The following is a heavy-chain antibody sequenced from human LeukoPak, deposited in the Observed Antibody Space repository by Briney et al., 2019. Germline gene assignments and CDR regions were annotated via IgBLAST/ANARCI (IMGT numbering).Heavy chain of an antibody. Sequence: SETLSLTCTVSGDSFNYYFYSWIRQPPGKGLEWIGHIYYSGGTNYNPSFKSRVFMSVDPSKSQLALNLRSVTAADTAVYYCARKLGGIVVVPAAIGGWFDPWGRGTLVTVSS. V-gene: IGHV4-59*08. J-gene: IGHJ5*02. CDR3: ARKLGGIVVVPAAIGGWFDP. CDR1: GDSFNYYF. CDR2: IYYSGGT. D-gene: IGHD2-2*01.